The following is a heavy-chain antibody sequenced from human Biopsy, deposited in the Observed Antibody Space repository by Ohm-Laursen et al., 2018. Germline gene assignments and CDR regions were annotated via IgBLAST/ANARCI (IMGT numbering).Heavy chain of an antibody. J-gene: IGHJ4*02. CDR3: ARDSRGGHLNTTLITGKNLDS. Sequence: SETLSLTWTVSRDYISNYYWTWIRQSPGKGLEWIGYIYYTGSTNYNPSVKSRVTISVDTSKNQFSLKLNSVTAADTAVYFCARDSRGGHLNTTLITGKNLDSWGQGILVTVSS. CDR2: IYYTGST. V-gene: IGHV4-59*01. CDR1: RDYISNYY. D-gene: IGHD3-16*01.